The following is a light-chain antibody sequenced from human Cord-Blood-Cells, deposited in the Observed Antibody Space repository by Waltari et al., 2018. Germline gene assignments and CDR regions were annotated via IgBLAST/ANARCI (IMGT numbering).Light chain of an antibody. CDR1: SRDGGSYHI. CDR3: CSYAGSSTWV. V-gene: IGLV2-23*01. J-gene: IGLJ3*02. Sequence: QSALTQPASVSGSPGQSRTTPCTGTSRDGGSYHIVSWYQQHPGKAPKLMIYEGSKRPSGVSNRFSGSKSGNTASLTISGLQAEDESDYYCCSYAGSSTWVFGGGTKLTVL. CDR2: EGS.